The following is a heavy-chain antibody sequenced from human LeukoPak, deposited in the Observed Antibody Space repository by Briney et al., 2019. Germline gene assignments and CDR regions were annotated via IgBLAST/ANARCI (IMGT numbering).Heavy chain of an antibody. J-gene: IGHJ6*03. V-gene: IGHV1-2*02. D-gene: IGHD3-10*01. CDR1: GYTFTGYY. Sequence: GASVKVSCKASGYTFTGYYMHWVRQAPGQGLEWMGWINPNSGGTNYAQKFQGRVTMTRDTSISTAYMELSRLRSDDTAVYYCARNLRVRGVYYYYYMDVWGKGTTVTISS. CDR3: ARNLRVRGVYYYYYMDV. CDR2: INPNSGGT.